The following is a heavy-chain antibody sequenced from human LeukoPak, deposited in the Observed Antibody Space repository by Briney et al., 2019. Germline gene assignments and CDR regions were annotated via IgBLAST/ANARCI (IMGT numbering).Heavy chain of an antibody. CDR3: ARVGSTSCVDY. J-gene: IGHJ4*02. CDR1: GFTFSSYE. V-gene: IGHV3-48*03. D-gene: IGHD2-2*01. Sequence: PGGSLRLSCAASGFTFSSYEMSWVRQAPGKGLEWVSYISSSGSTIYYADSVKGRFTISRDNAKNSLYLQMNSLRAEDTAVYYCARVGSTSCVDYWGQGTLVTVSS. CDR2: ISSSGSTI.